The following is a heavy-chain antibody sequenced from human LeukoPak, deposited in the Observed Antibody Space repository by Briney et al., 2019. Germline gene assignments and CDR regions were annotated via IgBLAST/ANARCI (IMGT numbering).Heavy chain of an antibody. J-gene: IGHJ5*02. CDR1: GFTFSNYW. D-gene: IGHD3-22*01. CDR3: ARDLGQYYDTSDNWFDP. CDR2: IKQDRSEK. V-gene: IGHV3-7*01. Sequence: PGGSLRLSCAASGFTFSNYWMSWVRQAPGKGLEWVANIKQDRSEKYYVDSVKGRFTISRDNAKNSLYLQMNSLRAEDTAVYYCARDLGQYYDTSDNWFDPWGQGTLVTVSS.